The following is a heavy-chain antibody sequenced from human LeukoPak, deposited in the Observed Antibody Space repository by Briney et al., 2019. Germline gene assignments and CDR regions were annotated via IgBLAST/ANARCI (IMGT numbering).Heavy chain of an antibody. CDR1: GFTFSSYS. CDR2: ISRSGGST. D-gene: IGHD1-26*01. Sequence: QPGGSLRLSCAASGFTFSSYSMNWVRQAPGKGLEWVSAISRSGGSTYYADSVKGRFTISRDNSKNTLYLQMNSLRAEDTAVYYCAKDLRPLVGATQSYYGMDVWGQGTTVTVSS. V-gene: IGHV3-23*01. J-gene: IGHJ6*02. CDR3: AKDLRPLVGATQSYYGMDV.